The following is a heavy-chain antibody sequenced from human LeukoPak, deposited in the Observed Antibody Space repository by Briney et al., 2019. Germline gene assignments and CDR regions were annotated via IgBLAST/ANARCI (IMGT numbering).Heavy chain of an antibody. CDR3: AREGYCSGGSCYFSSHLAFDI. CDR2: IYYSGST. Sequence: SETLSLTCTVSGGSISSSSYYWGWIRQPPGKGLEWIGSIYYSGSTYYNPSLKSRVTISVDTSKNQFSLKLSSVTAADTAVYYCAREGYCSGGSCYFSSHLAFDIWGQGTMVTVSS. V-gene: IGHV4-39*07. D-gene: IGHD2-15*01. J-gene: IGHJ3*02. CDR1: GGSISSSSYY.